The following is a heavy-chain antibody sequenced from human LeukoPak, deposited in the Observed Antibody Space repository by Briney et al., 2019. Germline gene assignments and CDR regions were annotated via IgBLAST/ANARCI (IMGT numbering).Heavy chain of an antibody. J-gene: IGHJ4*01. CDR3: ARVRSSGWYSDSSGPLDY. CDR2: ISAYNGNT. CDR1: GYTFTSYG. D-gene: IGHD3-22*01. Sequence: ASVKVSCKASGYTFTSYGISWVRQAPGQGLEWMGWISAYNGNTNYAQKLQGRVTMTTDTSTSTAYMELRSLRSDDTAVYYCARVRSSGWYSDSSGPLDYWGHGTLVTVSS. V-gene: IGHV1-18*01.